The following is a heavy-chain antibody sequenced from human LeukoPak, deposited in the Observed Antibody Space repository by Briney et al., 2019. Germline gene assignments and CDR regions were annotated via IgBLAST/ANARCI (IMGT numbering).Heavy chain of an antibody. CDR2: INSDGSIT. CDR3: AGGISATGGG. D-gene: IGHD6-13*01. V-gene: IGHV3-74*01. CDR1: GFTFSSYW. J-gene: IGHJ3*01. Sequence: PGGSLRLSCADSGFTFSSYWMHWVRQAPGKGRVWVSRINSDGSITTYADSVKGRFTIYRDNAKNTLYLQINSLRAEDTAVYYCAGGISATGGGWGQGTMVTVSS.